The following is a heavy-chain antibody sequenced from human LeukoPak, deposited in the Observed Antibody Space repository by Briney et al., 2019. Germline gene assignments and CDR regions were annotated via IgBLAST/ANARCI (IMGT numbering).Heavy chain of an antibody. CDR3: VRREQLWLRRYFDY. J-gene: IGHJ4*02. Sequence: SETLSLTCAVYGGSFSGYYWSWIRQPPGKGLEWIGEINHSGSTNYNPSLKSRVTISVDTSKNQFSLKLSSVTAADTAVYYCVRREQLWLRRYFDYWGQGTLVTVSS. CDR2: INHSGST. D-gene: IGHD5-18*01. V-gene: IGHV4-34*01. CDR1: GGSFSGYY.